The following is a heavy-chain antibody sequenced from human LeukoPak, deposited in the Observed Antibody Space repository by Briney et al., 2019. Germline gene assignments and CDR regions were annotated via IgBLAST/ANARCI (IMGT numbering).Heavy chain of an antibody. D-gene: IGHD3-10*01. CDR2: IYYSGST. CDR1: GGSISSSSYY. V-gene: IGHV4-39*07. Sequence: PSETLSLTCTVSGGSISSSSYYWGWIRQPPGKGLEWIGSIYYSGSTYYKPSLKSRVTISVDTSKNQFSLKLSSVTAADTAVYYCARDPGELLLWFGESTSWYFDLWGRGTLVTVSS. CDR3: ARDPGELLLWFGESTSWYFDL. J-gene: IGHJ2*01.